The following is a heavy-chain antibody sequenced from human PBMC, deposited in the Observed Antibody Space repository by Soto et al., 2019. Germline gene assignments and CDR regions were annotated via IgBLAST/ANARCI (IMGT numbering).Heavy chain of an antibody. CDR3: AKDEALGYCSGGSCYWGWFDP. V-gene: IGHV3-9*01. CDR1: GFTFDDYA. D-gene: IGHD2-15*01. Sequence: EVQLVESGGGLVQPGRSLRLSCAASGFTFDDYAMHWVRQAPGKGLEWVSGISWNSGSIGYADSVKGRFTISRDNAKNSLYLQMNSLRAEDTALYYCAKDEALGYCSGGSCYWGWFDPWGQGTLGTVSS. J-gene: IGHJ5*02. CDR2: ISWNSGSI.